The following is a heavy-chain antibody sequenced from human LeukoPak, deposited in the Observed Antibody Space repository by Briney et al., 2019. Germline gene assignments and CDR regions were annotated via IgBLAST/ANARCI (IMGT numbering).Heavy chain of an antibody. Sequence: SVKVSCKASGGTFSSYAISWVRQAPGQGLEWMGRIIPILGIANYAQKFQGRVTITADKSTSTAYVELSSLRSEDTAVYYCAREGRDGYNLIDDYWGQGTLVTVSS. CDR1: GGTFSSYA. J-gene: IGHJ4*02. D-gene: IGHD5-24*01. CDR3: AREGRDGYNLIDDY. V-gene: IGHV1-69*04. CDR2: IIPILGIA.